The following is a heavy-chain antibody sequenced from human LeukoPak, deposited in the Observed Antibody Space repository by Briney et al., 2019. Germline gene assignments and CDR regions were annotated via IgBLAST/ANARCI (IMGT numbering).Heavy chain of an antibody. Sequence: GESLKISCKGSGYSFTSYWIGWVRQMPGKGLEWMGIIYPGDSDTRYSPSFQGQVTISADRSISTAYLQWSSLKASDTAMYYCATGYYDSSGYYAFDYWGQGTLVTVSS. CDR2: IYPGDSDT. J-gene: IGHJ4*02. CDR3: ATGYYDSSGYYAFDY. CDR1: GYSFTSYW. D-gene: IGHD3-22*01. V-gene: IGHV5-51*01.